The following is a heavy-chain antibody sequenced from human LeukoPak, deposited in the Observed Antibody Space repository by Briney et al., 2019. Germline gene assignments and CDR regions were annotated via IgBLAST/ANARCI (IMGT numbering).Heavy chain of an antibody. CDR1: GASINAYY. Sequence: SETLSLICNVSGASINAYYWTWLRQSPGKGLEWIASMSYSGRTDSNPSLKSRVSMSVGPSKSQFSLRLTSVTAADTAIYYCAQQVVGTSNCFDVWGQGTFVAVSS. J-gene: IGHJ3*01. CDR3: AQQVVGTSNCFDV. D-gene: IGHD7-27*01. V-gene: IGHV4-59*01. CDR2: MSYSGRT.